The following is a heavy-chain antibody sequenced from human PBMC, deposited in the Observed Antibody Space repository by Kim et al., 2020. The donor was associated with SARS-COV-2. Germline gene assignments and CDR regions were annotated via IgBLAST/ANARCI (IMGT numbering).Heavy chain of an antibody. CDR2: IYYSGST. Sequence: SETLSLTCTVSGGSISSYYWSWIRQPPGKGLEWIGYIYYSGSTNYNPSLKSRVTISVDTSKNQFSLKLSSVTAADTAVYYCAREERGVIVYWGQGTLVTVSS. D-gene: IGHD3-10*01. CDR1: GGSISSYY. CDR3: AREERGVIVY. J-gene: IGHJ4*02. V-gene: IGHV4-59*01.